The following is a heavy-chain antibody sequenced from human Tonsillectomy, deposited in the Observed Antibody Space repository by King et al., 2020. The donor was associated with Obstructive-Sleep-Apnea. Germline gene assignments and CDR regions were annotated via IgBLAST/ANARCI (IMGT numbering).Heavy chain of an antibody. CDR3: AAEGTLPVVIREFDY. V-gene: IGHV4-38-2*02. D-gene: IGHD3-22*01. J-gene: IGHJ4*02. CDR1: GLSISSGYF. Sequence: VQLQESGPGLVKPSETLSLTCSVSGLSISSGYFWGWIRQPPGKGLEWIGSVYHSGSTFYNPSLKSRVTISVDTSRNQFSLKLTSVTAADTAVYYCAAEGTLPVVIREFDYWGQGTLVTVSS. CDR2: VYHSGST.